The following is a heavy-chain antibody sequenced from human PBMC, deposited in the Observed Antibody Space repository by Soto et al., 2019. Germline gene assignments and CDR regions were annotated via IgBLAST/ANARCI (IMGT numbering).Heavy chain of an antibody. Sequence: GASVKVSCKASGFTFSNYGLNWVRQAPGQGLEWMGWVSANNGHTNYAQNLQGRVSMTTDTFTSTAYMELRGLTFDDTAVYYCARDIESVTAKHFFYYYAMDVWGQGTTVTVSS. CDR2: VSANNGHT. CDR3: ARDIESVTAKHFFYYYAMDV. CDR1: GFTFSNYG. D-gene: IGHD2-8*01. V-gene: IGHV1-18*01. J-gene: IGHJ6*02.